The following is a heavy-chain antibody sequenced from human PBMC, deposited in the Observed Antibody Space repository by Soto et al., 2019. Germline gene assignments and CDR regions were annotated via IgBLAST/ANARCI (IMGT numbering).Heavy chain of an antibody. V-gene: IGHV4-59*01. CDR3: ARDRGPHSYADY. D-gene: IGHD3-16*01. CDR2: IYSSGNT. CDR1: GGSINTYY. Sequence: SETLSLTCTVSGGSINTYYWSWIRQPPGKGLEWIGYIYSSGNTNYNPSLKSRVTISVDTSNNQFSLNLNSVTAADTAVYYCARDRGPHSYADYWGQGTLVTVSS. J-gene: IGHJ4*02.